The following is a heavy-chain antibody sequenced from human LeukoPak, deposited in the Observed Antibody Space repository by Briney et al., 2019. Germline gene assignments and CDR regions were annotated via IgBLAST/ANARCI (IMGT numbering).Heavy chain of an antibody. CDR2: ISAYNGNT. V-gene: IGHV1-18*01. CDR1: GYTFTSYD. CDR3: ARERGSGWYEDY. D-gene: IGHD6-19*01. Sequence: RASVKVSCKASGYTFTSYDINWVRQATGQGLEWMGWISAYNGNTNYAQKLQGRVTMTTDTSTSTAYMELRSLRSDDTAVYYCARERGSGWYEDYWGQGTLVTVSS. J-gene: IGHJ4*02.